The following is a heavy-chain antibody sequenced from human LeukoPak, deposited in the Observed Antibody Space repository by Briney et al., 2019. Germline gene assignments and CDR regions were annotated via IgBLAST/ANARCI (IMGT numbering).Heavy chain of an antibody. Sequence: PGGSLRLSCAASGFTFSSYAMSWVRQAPGKGLEWVTAISGSGGSTYYADSVKGRFTISRDNSKNTLYLQMNSLRAEDTAVYYCAKALLWFGDPSFDYWGQGTLVTVSS. CDR3: AKALLWFGDPSFDY. CDR2: ISGSGGST. D-gene: IGHD3-10*01. V-gene: IGHV3-23*01. J-gene: IGHJ4*02. CDR1: GFTFSSYA.